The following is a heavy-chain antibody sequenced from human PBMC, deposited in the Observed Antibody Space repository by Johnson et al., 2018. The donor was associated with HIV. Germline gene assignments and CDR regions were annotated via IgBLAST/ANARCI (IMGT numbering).Heavy chain of an antibody. V-gene: IGHV3-33*06. CDR1: GFTLSNYG. CDR2: IWHDGSNK. Sequence: QEQLVESGGGVVQPGRSLRLSCAASGFTLSNYGMHWVRQAPGKGLEWVAVIWHDGSNKYYADSVKGRFTISRDNSKNTLYLQMNSLRAKDTAVYYCAQEYFEWELVAFDIWGQGTMVTVSS. D-gene: IGHD1-26*01. J-gene: IGHJ3*02. CDR3: AQEYFEWELVAFDI.